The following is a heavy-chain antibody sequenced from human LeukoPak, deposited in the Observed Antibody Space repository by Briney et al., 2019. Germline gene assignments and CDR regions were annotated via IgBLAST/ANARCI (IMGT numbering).Heavy chain of an antibody. D-gene: IGHD2-15*01. CDR1: GGTFSSYA. J-gene: IGHJ4*02. CDR2: IIPILGIA. Sequence: GASVKVSCKASGGTFSSYAISWVRQAPGQGLEWMGRIIPILGIANYAQKFQGRVTITADKSTSTAYMELSSLRSEDTAVYYCARDVVVAATHASDYWGQGTLVTVSS. V-gene: IGHV1-69*04. CDR3: ARDVVVAATHASDY.